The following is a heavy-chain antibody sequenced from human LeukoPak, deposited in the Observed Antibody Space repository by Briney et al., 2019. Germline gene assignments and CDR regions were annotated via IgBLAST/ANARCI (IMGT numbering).Heavy chain of an antibody. CDR1: GLTFSSYD. D-gene: IGHD6-6*01. Sequence: GRSLRLSCAASGLTFSSYDMHWVRQAPGKGLEWVALISYDGSNKYYADSVKGRFTISRDNSKSTLYLQMNSLGAEDTAVYCCARQKYSGSSLDYWGQGTLVTVSS. V-gene: IGHV3-33*01. CDR3: ARQKYSGSSLDY. CDR2: ISYDGSNK. J-gene: IGHJ4*02.